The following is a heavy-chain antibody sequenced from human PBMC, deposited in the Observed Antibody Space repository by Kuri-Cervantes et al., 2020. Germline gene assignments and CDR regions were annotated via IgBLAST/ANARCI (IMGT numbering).Heavy chain of an antibody. Sequence: GGSLRLSCAASGFTFSSYWMHWVRQAPGKGLVWVSRINSDGSSTSYADSVKGRFTISRDNAKNTLYLQMNSLRAEDTAVYYCAKAAPPTYYYDSSGYWYFDYWGQGTLVTVSS. J-gene: IGHJ4*02. D-gene: IGHD3-22*01. CDR1: GFTFSSYW. CDR3: AKAAPPTYYYDSSGYWYFDY. V-gene: IGHV3-74*01. CDR2: INSDGSST.